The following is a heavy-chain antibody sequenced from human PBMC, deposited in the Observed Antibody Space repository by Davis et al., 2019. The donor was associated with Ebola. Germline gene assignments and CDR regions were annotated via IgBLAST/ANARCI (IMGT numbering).Heavy chain of an antibody. CDR2: ISSSSSYI. D-gene: IGHD4-11*01. V-gene: IGHV3-21*04. CDR3: ARMTTFDY. Sequence: GGSLRLSCAASGFTFSSYSMNWVRQAPGKGLEWVSSISSSSSYIYYADSVKGRFTISRHNSKNTLYLQMNSLRAEDTAVYYCARMTTFDYWGQGTLVTVSS. CDR1: GFTFSSYS. J-gene: IGHJ4*02.